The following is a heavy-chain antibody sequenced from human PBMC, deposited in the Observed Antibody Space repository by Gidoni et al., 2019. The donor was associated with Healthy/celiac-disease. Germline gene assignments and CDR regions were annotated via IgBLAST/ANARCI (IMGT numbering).Heavy chain of an antibody. CDR3: AKDITPYCGGDCSMGVDY. J-gene: IGHJ4*02. CDR1: GFPFSRYA. D-gene: IGHD2-21*02. CDR2: ISGRGGST. V-gene: IGHV3-23*01. Sequence: EVQLLESGGGLVQPGGSLSLSCAAYGFPFSRYARSWVRQAPGTGLEWVSAISGRGGSTYDADSVKGRFTISRDNSKNTLYLQMNSLRAEDTAVYYCAKDITPYCGGDCSMGVDYWGQGTLVTVSS.